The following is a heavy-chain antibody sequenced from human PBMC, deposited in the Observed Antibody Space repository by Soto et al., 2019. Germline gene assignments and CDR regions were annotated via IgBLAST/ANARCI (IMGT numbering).Heavy chain of an antibody. D-gene: IGHD2-8*02. J-gene: IGHJ4*02. CDR3: ASGLASGVLDY. V-gene: IGHV4-59*01. CDR1: GCSISSYY. CDR2: IYYSGST. Sequence: SETLSLTCAVSGCSISSYYWSWIRQPPGKGLEWIGYIYYSGSTNYNPSLKSRVTISVDTSKNQFSLKLSSVTAADTAVYYCASGLASGVLDYWGQGTLVTVSS.